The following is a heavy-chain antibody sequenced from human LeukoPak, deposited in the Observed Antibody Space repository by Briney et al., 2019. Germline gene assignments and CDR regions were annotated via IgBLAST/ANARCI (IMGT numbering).Heavy chain of an antibody. V-gene: IGHV4-34*01. Sequence: SETLSLTCAVYGGSFSGYYWSRIRQPPGKGLEWIGSIYYSGSTYYNPSLKSRVTISVDTSKNQFSLKLSSVTAADTAVYYCARVSTMVRGGPLDYYMDVWGKGTTVTVSS. J-gene: IGHJ6*03. D-gene: IGHD3-10*01. CDR2: IYYSGST. CDR3: ARVSTMVRGGPLDYYMDV. CDR1: GGSFSGYY.